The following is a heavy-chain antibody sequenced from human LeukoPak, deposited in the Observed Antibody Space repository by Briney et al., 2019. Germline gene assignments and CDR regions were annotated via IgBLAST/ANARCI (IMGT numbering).Heavy chain of an antibody. Sequence: ASVKVSCKASGYTFTSYGISWVRQAPGQGLEWMGRISAYNGNTNYAQKLQGRVTMTTDTSTSTAYMELRSLRSDDTAVYYCARDGSLLWFGELLSNWFDPWGQGTLVTVSS. CDR2: ISAYNGNT. J-gene: IGHJ5*02. D-gene: IGHD3-10*01. V-gene: IGHV1-18*01. CDR3: ARDGSLLWFGELLSNWFDP. CDR1: GYTFTSYG.